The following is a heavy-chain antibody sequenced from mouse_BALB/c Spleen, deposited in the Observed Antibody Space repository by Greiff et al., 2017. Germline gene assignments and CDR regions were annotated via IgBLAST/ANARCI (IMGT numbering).Heavy chain of an antibody. D-gene: IGHD2-14*01. CDR3: ARSQGNWYFDV. J-gene: IGHJ1*01. V-gene: IGHV1-82*01. CDR2: IYPGDGDT. Sequence: VQLQQSGPELVKPGASVKISCKASGYAFSSSWMNWVKQRPGQGLEWIGRIYPGDGDTNYNGKFKGKATLTADKSSSTAYMQLSSLTSVDSAVYFCARSQGNWYFDVWGAGTTVTVSS. CDR1: GYAFSSSW.